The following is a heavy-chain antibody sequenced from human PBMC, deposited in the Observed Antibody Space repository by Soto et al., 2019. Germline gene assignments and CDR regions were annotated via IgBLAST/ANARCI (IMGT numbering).Heavy chain of an antibody. J-gene: IGHJ5*02. CDR3: ARLQLGGDRMLNWFDP. CDR2: INVYNGDR. Sequence: QVQVVQSGPELKKPGASVKVSCKAKGYIFTKYGIGWLRQAPGHRREWMGLINVYNGDRKVAQKFQDRVSMTTDTATDTAYMELRSLRTGDTAVYYCARLQLGGDRMLNWFDPWGQGTLVTVSS. D-gene: IGHD2-21*01. V-gene: IGHV1-18*01. CDR1: GYIFTKYG.